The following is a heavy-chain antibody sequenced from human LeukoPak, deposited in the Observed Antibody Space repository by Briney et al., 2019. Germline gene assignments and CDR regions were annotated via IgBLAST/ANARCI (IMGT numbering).Heavy chain of an antibody. J-gene: IGHJ4*02. D-gene: IGHD6-6*01. CDR2: IYPGDSDT. Sequence: IIYPGDSDTRYSPSFQGQVTISADKSISTAYLQWSSLKASDTAMYYCARHRRALYSSSFDYWGQGTLVTVSS. V-gene: IGHV5-51*01. CDR3: ARHRRALYSSSFDY.